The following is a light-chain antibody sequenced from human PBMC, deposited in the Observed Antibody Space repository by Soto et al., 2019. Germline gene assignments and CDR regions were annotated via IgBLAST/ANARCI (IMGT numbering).Light chain of an antibody. CDR3: QQRGNRPPWT. V-gene: IGKV3-15*01. Sequence: DIEMTQSPATLSVSPGERATLSCRASQSVSSNLAWYQVKPGQAPNLLIYSTSSMATGVPARFSGGGSGTGFTLTIISLEPEEEAVNYCQQRGNRPPWTFGQGTKVDIK. CDR2: STS. CDR1: QSVSSN. J-gene: IGKJ1*01.